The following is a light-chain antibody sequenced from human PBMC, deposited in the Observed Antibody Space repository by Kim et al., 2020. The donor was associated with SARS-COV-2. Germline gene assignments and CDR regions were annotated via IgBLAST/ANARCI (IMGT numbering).Light chain of an antibody. CDR3: QQYNNWPMYT. CDR1: QGVSSH. Sequence: SPGERAPPSCRASQGVSSHLAWYPQKPGQAPRLLIYGASTRAACIPARFSGSGSGTEFTLNISSLQSEDFAVYYCQQYNNWPMYTFGQGTKLDI. CDR2: GAS. V-gene: IGKV3-15*01. J-gene: IGKJ2*01.